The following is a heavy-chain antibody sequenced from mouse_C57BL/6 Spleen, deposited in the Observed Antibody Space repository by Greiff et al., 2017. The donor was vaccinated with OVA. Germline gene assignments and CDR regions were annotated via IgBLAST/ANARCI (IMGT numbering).Heavy chain of an antibody. CDR3: ARSYYGSPWYFDV. Sequence: QVHVKQSGPELVKPGASVKISCKASGYAFSSSWMNWVKQRPGKGLEWIGRIYPGDGDTNYNGKFKGKATLTADKSSSTAYMQLSSLTSEDSAVYFCARSYYGSPWYFDVWGTGTTVTVSS. D-gene: IGHD1-1*01. V-gene: IGHV1-82*01. J-gene: IGHJ1*03. CDR1: GYAFSSSW. CDR2: IYPGDGDT.